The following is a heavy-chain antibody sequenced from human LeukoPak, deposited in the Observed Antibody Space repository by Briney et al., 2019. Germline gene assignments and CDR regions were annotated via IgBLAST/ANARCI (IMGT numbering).Heavy chain of an antibody. V-gene: IGHV3-15*01. CDR3: VTAPTGTYFAYYFDN. J-gene: IGHJ4*02. CDR2: VRSKADGGTA. Sequence: GGSLRLSCAASGFTFSKVWMSWIRQAPGKELEGIRRVRSKADGGTAEYAAPVAGRFIVSRDDSENALYLQMNSLQTEDTGVYYCVTAPTGTYFAYYFDNWGRGTLVTVSA. D-gene: IGHD3-9*01. CDR1: GFTFSKVW.